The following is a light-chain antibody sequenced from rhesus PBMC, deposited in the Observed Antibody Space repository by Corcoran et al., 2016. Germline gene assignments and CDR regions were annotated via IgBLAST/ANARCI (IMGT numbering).Light chain of an antibody. CDR1: QSISSG. V-gene: IGKV1-22*01. CDR2: KAS. CDR3: QQYTRSPYR. Sequence: DIQMTQSPSSLSASVGDTVTITCRASQSISSGLAWYQQKPGKAPTVLIYKASTLQTGGPSRFSGSGSGTVFTLTISILQSEVFATYYCQQYTRSPYRFGQGTKVEIK. J-gene: IGKJ2*01.